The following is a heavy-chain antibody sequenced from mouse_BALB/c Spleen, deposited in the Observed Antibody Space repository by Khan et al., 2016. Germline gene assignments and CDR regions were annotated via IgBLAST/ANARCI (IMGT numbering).Heavy chain of an antibody. CDR2: IRSKSNNYAT. CDR1: GFTFNTYA. D-gene: IGHD1-1*01. Sequence: EVQHVESGGGLVQPKGSLKLSCAASGFTFNTYAMNWVRQAPGKGLEWVARIRSKSNNYATYYADSVKDRFTISRDDSQSMIYLQMNNLKTEDTAMYYCVRHNTTAWFAYWGQGTLVTVSA. V-gene: IGHV10-1*02. J-gene: IGHJ3*01. CDR3: VRHNTTAWFAY.